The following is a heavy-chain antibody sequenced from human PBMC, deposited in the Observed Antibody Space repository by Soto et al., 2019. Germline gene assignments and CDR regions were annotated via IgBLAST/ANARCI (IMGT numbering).Heavy chain of an antibody. CDR3: GRDRALGYCSSTGCPPYGMDV. D-gene: IGHD2-2*01. Sequence: QVQLVQSGAEVKKPGSSVKVSCKASGGTFSSYAISWVRQAPGQGLEWMGGIIPIFGTANYEQKFKGRVTITADEYTSTAYMGLSSLRSEDKAVYYCGRDRALGYCSSTGCPPYGMDVWGQGTTVTVSS. V-gene: IGHV1-69*01. J-gene: IGHJ6*02. CDR1: GGTFSSYA. CDR2: IIPIFGTA.